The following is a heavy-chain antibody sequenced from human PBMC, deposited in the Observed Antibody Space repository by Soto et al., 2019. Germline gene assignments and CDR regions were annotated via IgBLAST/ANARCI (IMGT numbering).Heavy chain of an antibody. Sequence: PGGSLRLSCAASGFTFSSYGMHWVRQAPGKGLEWVAVISYDGSNKYYADSVKGRFTISRDNSKNTLYLQMNSLRAEDTAVYYCAKLLSVFWSGYYPSYGMDVWGQGTTVTVSS. J-gene: IGHJ6*02. V-gene: IGHV3-30*18. CDR3: AKLLSVFWSGYYPSYGMDV. CDR2: ISYDGSNK. CDR1: GFTFSSYG. D-gene: IGHD3-3*01.